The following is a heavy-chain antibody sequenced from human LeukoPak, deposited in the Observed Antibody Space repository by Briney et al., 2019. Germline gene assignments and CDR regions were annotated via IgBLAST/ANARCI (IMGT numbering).Heavy chain of an antibody. CDR1: GFTFSNYA. V-gene: IGHV3-23*01. D-gene: IGHD5-12*01. Sequence: GGSLRLSCAASGFTFSNYAMNWVRQAPGKGLEWVSTIIGSSGSTSYADSVKGRFTISKDTSKNTLYLHMSSLRADDTAVYYCAKGGYDYVEVAYFDYWGQGTLVTVSS. CDR3: AKGGYDYVEVAYFDY. J-gene: IGHJ4*02. CDR2: IIGSSGST.